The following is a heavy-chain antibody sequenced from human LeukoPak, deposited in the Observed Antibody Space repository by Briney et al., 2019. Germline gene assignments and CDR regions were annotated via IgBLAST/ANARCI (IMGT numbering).Heavy chain of an antibody. V-gene: IGHV3-33*01. CDR2: SWYDGSNK. CDR1: GFTFSSYG. D-gene: IGHD2-21*02. Sequence: GRSLRLSCAASGFTFSSYGMHWVRQAPGKGLEWVAVSWYDGSNKYYAESVKGRFTISRGNSKNTLYLQMNSLRADDTAVYYCARDSGGDYDADSFDYWGQGTLVTVSS. CDR3: ARDSGGDYDADSFDY. J-gene: IGHJ4*02.